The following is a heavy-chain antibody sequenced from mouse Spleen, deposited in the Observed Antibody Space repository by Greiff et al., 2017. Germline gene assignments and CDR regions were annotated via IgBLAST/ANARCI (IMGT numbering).Heavy chain of an antibody. CDR3: ARHKYYDGLYAMDY. CDR2: INSNGGST. V-gene: IGHV5-6-2*01. CDR1: GFTFSSYA. D-gene: IGHD2-1*01. J-gene: IGHJ4*01. Sequence: EVQGVESGGGLVKPGGSLKLSCAASGFTFSSYAMSWVRQTPEKRLEWVAAINSNGGSTYYPDTVKDRFTISRDNAKNTLYLQMSSLRSEDTALYYCARHKYYDGLYAMDYWGQGTSVTVSS.